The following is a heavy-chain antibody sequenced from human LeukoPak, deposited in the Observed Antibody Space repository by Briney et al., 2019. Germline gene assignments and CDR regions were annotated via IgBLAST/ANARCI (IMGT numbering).Heavy chain of an antibody. V-gene: IGHV3-73*01. J-gene: IGHJ6*03. D-gene: IGHD2-2*01. CDR2: IRSKANSYAT. CDR1: GFTFSNYE. CDR3: TTYCSSTSCANYYYYYMDV. Sequence: SGGSLRLSCAAPGFTFSNYEMHWVRQASGRGLEWVGRIRSKANSYATAYAASVKGRFTISRDDSKNTAYLQMNSLKTEDTAVYYCTTYCSSTSCANYYYYYMDVWGKGTTVTVSS.